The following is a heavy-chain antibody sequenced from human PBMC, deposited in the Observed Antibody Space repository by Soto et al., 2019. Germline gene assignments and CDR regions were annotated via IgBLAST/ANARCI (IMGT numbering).Heavy chain of an antibody. Sequence: QVHLIQSGAEVKKPGSSVKVSCKAAGGTFNTYTLIWVRQAPGHGLEWMGRIIPMLTVTNSAQKFQGRLTLTADKSTGTAFMELTSLRSDDTALYYCSIGSWSAETFDVWGQGTMVTVSS. J-gene: IGHJ3*01. CDR2: IIPMLTVT. CDR3: SIGSWSAETFDV. CDR1: GGTFNTYT. V-gene: IGHV1-69*02. D-gene: IGHD2-2*01.